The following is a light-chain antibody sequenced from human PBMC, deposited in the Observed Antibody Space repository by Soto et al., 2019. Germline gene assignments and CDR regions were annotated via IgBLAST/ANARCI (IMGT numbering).Light chain of an antibody. CDR2: GAS. V-gene: IGKV3-20*01. Sequence: EILLTQSPATLSLSPWERATLSCRASQSVSSYLAWYQQKPGQAPRLLIDGASNRATGIPDRLSGSGSGTDFTLTISRLEPEDFAVYYCQQYGSSPITFGQGTRLE. J-gene: IGKJ5*01. CDR3: QQYGSSPIT. CDR1: QSVSSY.